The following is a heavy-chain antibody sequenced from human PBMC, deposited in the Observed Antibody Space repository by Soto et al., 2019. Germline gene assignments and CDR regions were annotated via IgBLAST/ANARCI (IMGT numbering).Heavy chain of an antibody. CDR1: GGSFSGYY. CDR3: DIGITMVRGVLLQFFQH. J-gene: IGHJ1*01. D-gene: IGHD3-10*01. V-gene: IGHV4-34*01. Sequence: SETLSLTCAVYGGSFSGYYWSWIRQPPGKGLEWIGEINHSGSTNYNPSLKSRVTISVDTSKNQFSLKLRSVTAADTAVYYCDIGITMVRGVLLQFFQHWGQGTLVTXSS. CDR2: INHSGST.